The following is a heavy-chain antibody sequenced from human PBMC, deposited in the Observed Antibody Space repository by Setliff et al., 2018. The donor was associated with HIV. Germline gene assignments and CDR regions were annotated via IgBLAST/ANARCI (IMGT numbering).Heavy chain of an antibody. CDR2: INPNSGGT. CDR1: GYSFTDYY. J-gene: IGHJ6*03. V-gene: IGHV1-2*04. Sequence: ASVKVSCKASGYSFTDYYMHWVRQAPGQGLEWMGWINPNSGGTNYAQKFQGWVTMTRDTSISTAYMELSRLRSDDTAVYYCARGPVVTVRWWYYYYYMDVWGKGTTVTVSS. CDR3: ARGPVVTVRWWYYYYYMDV. D-gene: IGHD2-15*01.